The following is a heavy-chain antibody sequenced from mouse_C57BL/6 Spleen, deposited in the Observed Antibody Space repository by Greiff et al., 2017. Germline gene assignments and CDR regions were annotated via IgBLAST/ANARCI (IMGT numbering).Heavy chain of an antibody. J-gene: IGHJ2*01. V-gene: IGHV6-6*01. CDR2: IRNKANNHAT. CDR1: GFTFSDAW. D-gene: IGHD1-1*02. CDR3: TRPVAPYYFDY. Sequence: EVKVEESGGGLVQPGGSMKLSCAASGFTFSDAWMDWVRQSPEKGLEWVAEIRNKANNHATYYAESVKGRFTISRDDSKSSVYLQMNSLRAEDTGIYYCTRPVAPYYFDYWGQGTTLTVSS.